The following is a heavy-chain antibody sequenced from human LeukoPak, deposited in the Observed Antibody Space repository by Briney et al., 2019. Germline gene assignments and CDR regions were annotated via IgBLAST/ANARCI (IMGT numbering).Heavy chain of an antibody. CDR1: GFTFSSYG. CDR3: ARGLSGSSSWVDY. D-gene: IGHD6-13*01. J-gene: IGHJ4*02. V-gene: IGHV3-33*01. Sequence: GRFLRLSCAASGFTFSSYGMHWVRQVPGKGLEWVAVIWYDGSNKYYADSVKGRFTISRDNSKNTLYLQMNSLRAEDTAVYYCARGLSGSSSWVDYWGQGTLVTVSS. CDR2: IWYDGSNK.